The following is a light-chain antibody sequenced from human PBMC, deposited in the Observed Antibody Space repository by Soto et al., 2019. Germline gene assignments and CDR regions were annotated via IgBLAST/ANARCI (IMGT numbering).Light chain of an antibody. V-gene: IGLV2-14*01. J-gene: IGLJ1*01. CDR1: SSDVGGYNY. CDR2: EVS. CDR3: SSYTSSSTLEDV. Sequence: QSALTRPASVSGSPGQSITISCTGTSSDVGGYNYVSWYQQHPGKAPKLMIYEVSNRPSGVSNRFSGSKSGNTASLTISGLQAEDEADYYCSSYTSSSTLEDVFRTGTKVTVL.